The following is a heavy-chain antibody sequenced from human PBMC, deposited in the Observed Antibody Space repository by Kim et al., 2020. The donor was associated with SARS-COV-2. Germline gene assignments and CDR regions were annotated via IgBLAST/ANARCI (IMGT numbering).Heavy chain of an antibody. CDR1: GFTFSASV. CDR2: ITESGATT. Sequence: GGSLRLSCAASGFTFSASVMRWVRQAPGKGLRWVSTITESGATTFYADSVKGRFTISRDNSKNMLYLQMNSLTVEDTAVYFCVKDHDWPFDYWGQGSLVT. CDR3: VKDHDWPFDY. D-gene: IGHD3-9*01. V-gene: IGHV3-23*01. J-gene: IGHJ4*02.